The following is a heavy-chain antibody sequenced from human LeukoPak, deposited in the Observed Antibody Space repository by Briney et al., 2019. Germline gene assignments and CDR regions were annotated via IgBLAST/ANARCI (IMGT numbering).Heavy chain of an antibody. CDR3: ARVNRGYSYGALDY. J-gene: IGHJ4*02. CDR2: MNPNSGNT. V-gene: IGHV1-8*02. Sequence: ASVKVSCKASGGTFSSYAISWVRQAPGQGLEWMGWMNPNSGNTGYAQKFQGRVTMTRNTSMSTAYMELSSLRSEDTAVYYCARVNRGYSYGALDYWGQGTLVTVSS. D-gene: IGHD5-18*01. CDR1: GGTFSSYA.